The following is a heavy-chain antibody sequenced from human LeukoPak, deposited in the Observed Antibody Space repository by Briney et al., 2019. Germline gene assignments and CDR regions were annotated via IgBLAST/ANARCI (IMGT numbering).Heavy chain of an antibody. CDR2: ISGSGGST. CDR1: GFTFSSYA. D-gene: IGHD6-13*01. CDR3: AKDSGQLDPYYYYYGMDV. J-gene: IGHJ6*02. V-gene: IGHV3-23*01. Sequence: GSLRLSCAASGFTFSSYAMSWVRQAPGKGLEWVSAISGSGGSTYYADSVKGRFTISRDNSKNTLYLQMNSLRAEDTAVYYCAKDSGQLDPYYYYYGMDVWGQGTTVTVSS.